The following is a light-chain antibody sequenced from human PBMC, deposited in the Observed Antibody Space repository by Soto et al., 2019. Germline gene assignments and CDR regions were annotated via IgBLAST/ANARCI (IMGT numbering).Light chain of an antibody. CDR2: EVS. V-gene: IGLV2-14*01. CDR1: ISDIGLYNY. CDR3: SSFTTTSTLV. Sequence: QSVLTQPAAVSGSPGQSITISCTGTISDIGLYNYVSWYQQHPGKAPKLVIYEVSNRPSGVSDRFSGSKSDNTASLTISGLQAEDEANYYCSSFTTTSTLVFGAGTK. J-gene: IGLJ1*01.